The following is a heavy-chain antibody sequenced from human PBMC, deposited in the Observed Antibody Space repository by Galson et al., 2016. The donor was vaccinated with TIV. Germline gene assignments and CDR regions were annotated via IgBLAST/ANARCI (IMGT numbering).Heavy chain of an antibody. J-gene: IGHJ4*02. CDR1: GFTFSDYY. CDR3: ARYLRSSNFDY. CDR2: ISSSGSII. Sequence: SLRLSCAASGFTFSDYYVSWIRQAPGKGLEWVSYISSSGSIIYYADSVKGRFTISRDNAKNSLYLQMNSLRAEDTAVYYCARYLRSSNFDYWGQGTLVTVSS. V-gene: IGHV3-11*04.